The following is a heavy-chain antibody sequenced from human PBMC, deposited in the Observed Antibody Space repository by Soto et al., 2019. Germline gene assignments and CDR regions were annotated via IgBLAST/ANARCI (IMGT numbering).Heavy chain of an antibody. J-gene: IGHJ3*02. CDR1: GYTFTSYG. Sequence: ASVKVSCKASGYTFTSYGISWVRQAPGQGLEWMGWISAYNGNTNYAQKLQGRVTMTTDTSTSTAYMELRSLRSDDTAVYYCARVRIVDDYGEVNDAFDIWGQGTMVTVSS. CDR2: ISAYNGNT. CDR3: ARVRIVDDYGEVNDAFDI. D-gene: IGHD4-17*01. V-gene: IGHV1-18*01.